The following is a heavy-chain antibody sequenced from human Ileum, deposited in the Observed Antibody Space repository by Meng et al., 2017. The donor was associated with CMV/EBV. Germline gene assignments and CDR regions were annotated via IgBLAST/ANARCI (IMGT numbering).Heavy chain of an antibody. CDR3: VKDSAKFYEVIYTGMDV. CDR1: GFTFNSYS. Sequence: GESLKISCAASGFTFNSYSMHWVRQAPGKGLEWVAVIWYNGNNKDYADSVKGRFTVSRDNSKNTVYLQMDSLRDEDTGVYYCVKDSAKFYEVIYTGMDVWGQGTKVTVAS. D-gene: IGHD2-21*01. J-gene: IGHJ6*02. CDR2: IWYNGNNK. V-gene: IGHV3-33*03.